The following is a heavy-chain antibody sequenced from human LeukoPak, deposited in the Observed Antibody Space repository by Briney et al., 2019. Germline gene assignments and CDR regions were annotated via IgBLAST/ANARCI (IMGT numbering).Heavy chain of an antibody. CDR3: ARALEGPYYDYVWGILY. V-gene: IGHV1-18*01. CDR2: ISAYNGNT. J-gene: IGHJ4*02. Sequence: VASVKVSCKASGYTFTSYGISWLRQAPGQGLEWMGWISAYNGNTNYAQKLQGRVTMTTDTSTSTAYMELRSLRSDDTAVYYCARALEGPYYDYVWGILYWGQGTLVTVSS. D-gene: IGHD3-16*01. CDR1: GYTFTSYG.